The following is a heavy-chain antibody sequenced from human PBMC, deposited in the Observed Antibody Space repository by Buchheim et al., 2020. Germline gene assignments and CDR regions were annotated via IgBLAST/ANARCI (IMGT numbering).Heavy chain of an antibody. Sequence: EVQLVESGGGLVQPGGSLRLSCAASGFTFSSYWMSWVRQAPGKGLEWVANIKQDGSEKYYVDSVKGRFTISRDNAKNSLHLQMNSLRAEDTAVYYCAREVRVEGYCSSTSCSGAYYYYYGMDVWGQGTT. CDR3: AREVRVEGYCSSTSCSGAYYYYYGMDV. J-gene: IGHJ6*02. V-gene: IGHV3-7*01. CDR1: GFTFSSYW. D-gene: IGHD2-2*01. CDR2: IKQDGSEK.